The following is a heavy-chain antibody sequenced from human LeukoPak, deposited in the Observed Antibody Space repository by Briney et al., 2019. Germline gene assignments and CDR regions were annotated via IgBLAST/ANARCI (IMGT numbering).Heavy chain of an antibody. CDR1: GFTFSSYA. Sequence: GGSLRLSCAASGFTFSSYAMSWVRQAPGKGLEWVANIKQDGSEKYYVDSVKGRFSISRDNAKNSLYPQMNSLRAEDTAVYYCARVGIHYDKPFDYWGQGTLVTVSS. V-gene: IGHV3-7*01. CDR3: ARVGIHYDKPFDY. J-gene: IGHJ4*02. CDR2: IKQDGSEK. D-gene: IGHD3-16*01.